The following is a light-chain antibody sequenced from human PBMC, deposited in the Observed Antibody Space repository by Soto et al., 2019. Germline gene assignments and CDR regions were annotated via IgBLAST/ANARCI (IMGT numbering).Light chain of an antibody. Sequence: EIVLTQSPGTLSLSPGERATLSCRASQSVSSSYLAWYQQKPGQAPRLLIYGTSSRATAIPDRFSGSGSGTDFPLTISRLELEDFAVYYCQQYGSSSGTFGQGTKVDIK. CDR2: GTS. CDR1: QSVSSSY. J-gene: IGKJ1*01. V-gene: IGKV3-20*01. CDR3: QQYGSSSGT.